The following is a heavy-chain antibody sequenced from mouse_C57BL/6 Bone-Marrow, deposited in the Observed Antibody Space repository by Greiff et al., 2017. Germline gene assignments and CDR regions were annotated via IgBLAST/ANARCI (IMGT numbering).Heavy chain of an antibody. V-gene: IGHV1-55*01. Sequence: QVQLQQPGAELVKPGASVKMSCKASGYTFTSYWITWVKQRPGQGLEWIGDIYPGSGSTNYNEKFKSKATLTVDTSSSTAYMQLSSLTSEDSAVYYWAREGVYYDYDAFAYWGQGTTLTVSS. D-gene: IGHD2-4*01. CDR3: AREGVYYDYDAFAY. J-gene: IGHJ2*01. CDR2: IYPGSGST. CDR1: GYTFTSYW.